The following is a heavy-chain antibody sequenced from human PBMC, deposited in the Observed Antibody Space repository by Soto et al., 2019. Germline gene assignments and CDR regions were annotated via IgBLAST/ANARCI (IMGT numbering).Heavy chain of an antibody. CDR3: ARERFDRILTGGTANWFDP. J-gene: IGHJ5*02. V-gene: IGHV3-48*01. D-gene: IGHD3-9*01. CDR1: GFTFSSYS. Sequence: EVQLVESGGGLVQPGGSLRLSCAASGFTFSSYSMNWVRQAPGKGLEWVSYISSSSSTIYYADAVKGRFTISRDNAKNSLYLQMNSLSAEDTAVYYCARERFDRILTGGTANWFDPWGQGTLVTVSS. CDR2: ISSSSSTI.